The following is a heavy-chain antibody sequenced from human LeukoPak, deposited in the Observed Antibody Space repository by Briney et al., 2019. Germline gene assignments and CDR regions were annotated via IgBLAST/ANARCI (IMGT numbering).Heavy chain of an antibody. D-gene: IGHD5-12*01. CDR1: GESFSEYY. CDR3: AFEGTVSGYAFDP. Sequence: SETLSLTCAVYGESFSEYYWSWIRQPPGKGLEWIGQINHSGGTNYHPSPKTRVTISLDTSKNQVSLKLRSVTAADTAVYYCAFEGTVSGYAFDPWGQGALVAVSS. J-gene: IGHJ5*02. V-gene: IGHV4-34*01. CDR2: INHSGGT.